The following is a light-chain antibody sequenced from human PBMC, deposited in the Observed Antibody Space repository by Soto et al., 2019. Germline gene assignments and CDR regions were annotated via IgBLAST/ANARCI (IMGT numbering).Light chain of an antibody. J-gene: IGKJ2*01. Sequence: EIVMTQSPATLSVSPGERATLSCRASQSLSSNLAWYQQKPGQAPRLLIYGASTRATGIPARFSGGGSGTDFTLTISSLQSEDLAVYYCQQYNDWPPSTFGQGTKLEIK. CDR2: GAS. CDR3: QQYNDWPPST. V-gene: IGKV3-15*01. CDR1: QSLSSN.